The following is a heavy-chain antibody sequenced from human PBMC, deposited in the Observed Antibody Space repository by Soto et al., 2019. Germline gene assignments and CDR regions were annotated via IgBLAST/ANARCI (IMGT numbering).Heavy chain of an antibody. J-gene: IGHJ4*02. CDR2: IYSGGST. CDR1: GFTVSNNY. D-gene: IGHD3-10*01. V-gene: IGHV3-53*01. Sequence: GGSLRLSCAASGFTVSNNYMNWVRQAPGKGLEWVSVIYSGGSTHYADSVKGRFTISRDNSKNTLYFQMNNLRPEDTAVYYCLRGFDYWGQGTLVTVSS. CDR3: LRGFDY.